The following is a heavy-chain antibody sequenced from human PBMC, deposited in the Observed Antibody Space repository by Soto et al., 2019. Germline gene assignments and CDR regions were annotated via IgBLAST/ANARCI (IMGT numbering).Heavy chain of an antibody. Sequence: QVQLVQSGAEVKKPGSSVKVSCKASGGTFSSYAISWVRQAPGQGLEWMGGIIPIFGTANYAQKFQGRVTITADESTSTSYMERSSLRSEDTAVYYCATKQTTITMVRGAPGVGYYYYGMDVWGQGTTVTVSS. CDR3: ATKQTTITMVRGAPGVGYYYYGMDV. D-gene: IGHD3-10*01. J-gene: IGHJ6*02. CDR2: IIPIFGTA. V-gene: IGHV1-69*01. CDR1: GGTFSSYA.